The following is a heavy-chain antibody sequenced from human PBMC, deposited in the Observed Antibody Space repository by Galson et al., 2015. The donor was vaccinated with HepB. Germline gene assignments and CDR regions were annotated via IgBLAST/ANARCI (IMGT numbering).Heavy chain of an antibody. CDR2: IKQDGSEK. J-gene: IGHJ4*02. CDR1: GFTFSSYW. Sequence: SLRLSCAASGFTFSSYWMSWVRQAPGKGLEWVANIKQDGSEKYYVDSVKGRFTISRDNAKNSLYLQMNSLRAEDTAVCYCAREQGYYDYVWGSYRPYFDYWGQGTLVTVSS. D-gene: IGHD3-16*02. V-gene: IGHV3-7*03. CDR3: AREQGYYDYVWGSYRPYFDY.